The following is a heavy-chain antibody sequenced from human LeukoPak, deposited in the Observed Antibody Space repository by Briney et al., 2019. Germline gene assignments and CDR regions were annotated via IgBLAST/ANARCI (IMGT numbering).Heavy chain of an antibody. CDR3: ARGGAARPDF. V-gene: IGHV3-74*01. J-gene: IGHJ4*02. CDR1: GFSFSFYW. CDR2: LKTDGSIA. D-gene: IGHD6-6*01. Sequence: GGSLRLSGAASGFSFSFYWMHWVRQAPGKGPVWVSRLKTDGSIADYADSVKGRFTISRDNAKNTLYLQMNSLRVEDTAVYYCARGGAARPDFWGQGTLVTVSS.